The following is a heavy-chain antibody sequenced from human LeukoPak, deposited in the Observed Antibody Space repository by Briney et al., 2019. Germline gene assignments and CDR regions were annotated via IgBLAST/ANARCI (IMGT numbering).Heavy chain of an antibody. J-gene: IGHJ4*02. D-gene: IGHD2-8*01. CDR2: IYYGGNT. Sequence: SETLSLTCAVSGYSISSGFYWALIRQPPGKGLEWLGIIYYGGNTYYNPSLKSRLTISVDTSKNEFSLKLSSVTAADTAVYYCARDNGGDDPPTLDYWGQGTLVTVSS. V-gene: IGHV4-38-2*02. CDR3: ARDNGGDDPPTLDY. CDR1: GYSISSGFY.